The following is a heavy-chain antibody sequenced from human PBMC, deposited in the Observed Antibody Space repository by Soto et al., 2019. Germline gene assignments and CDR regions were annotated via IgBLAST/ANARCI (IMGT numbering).Heavy chain of an antibody. CDR2: INAGNGNT. Sequence: QVQLVQSGAEEKKPGASVKVSCKASGYTFTSYAMHWVRQAPGQRLEWMGWINAGNGNTKYSQKFQGRVTITRDTSATKAYRGLGTLRLEDRALYYCASFPTYSGMHAGAKGPTVTFPP. V-gene: IGHV1-3*05. CDR1: GYTFTSYA. J-gene: IGHJ6*04. CDR3: ASFPTYSGMHA.